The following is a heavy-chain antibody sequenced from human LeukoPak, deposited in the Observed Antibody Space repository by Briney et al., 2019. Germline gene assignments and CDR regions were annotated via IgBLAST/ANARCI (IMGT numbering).Heavy chain of an antibody. D-gene: IGHD2-2*01. J-gene: IGHJ4*02. CDR2: INQDGSEK. CDR1: GFAFSGSA. CDR3: ARDRSTNYFDY. V-gene: IGHV3-7*01. Sequence: GGSLRLSCVASGFAFSGSAMHWIRQAPGKGLEWVANINQDGSEKYYVDSVKGRFTISRDNAKNSLYLQMNSLRAEDTAVYFCARDRSTNYFDYWGQGTPVTVSS.